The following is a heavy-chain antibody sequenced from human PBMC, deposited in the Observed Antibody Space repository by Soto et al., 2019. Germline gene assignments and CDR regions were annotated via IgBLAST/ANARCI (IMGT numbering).Heavy chain of an antibody. V-gene: IGHV3-23*01. CDR1: GFTFSSFV. Sequence: GGSLRLSCAASGFTFSSFVMSWVRQAPGKGLEWVSTISSSGGSTYSADSVKGRFTISRDNSENTLYLQMNSLRAEDTAVYYCATKTAFDYWGQGTLVTVSS. CDR3: ATKTAFDY. CDR2: ISSSGGST. J-gene: IGHJ4*02.